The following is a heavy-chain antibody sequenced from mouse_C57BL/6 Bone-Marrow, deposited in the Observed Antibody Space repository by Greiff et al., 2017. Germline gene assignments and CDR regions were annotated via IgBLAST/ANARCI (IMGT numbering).Heavy chain of an antibody. CDR2: IYPGSGST. J-gene: IGHJ4*01. Sequence: QVQLQQPGAELVKPGASVKMSCKASGYTFTSYWITWVKQRPGQGLEWIGDIYPGSGSTNYNEKFKSKATLTVYASSSTAYMPLSSLTSEDSAVYYCARFHYYRNFYYAMDYWGQGTSVTVSS. V-gene: IGHV1-55*01. CDR3: ARFHYYRNFYYAMDY. D-gene: IGHD2-5*01. CDR1: GYTFTSYW.